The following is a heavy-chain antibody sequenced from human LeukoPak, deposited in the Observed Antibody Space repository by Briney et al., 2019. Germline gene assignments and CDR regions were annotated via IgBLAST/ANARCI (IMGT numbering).Heavy chain of an antibody. CDR3: ARQAREYYDFWSGPNYYGMDV. Sequence: PSETLSLTCTVSGGSISSYYWSWIRQPAGKGLEWIGRIYTSGSTYYNPSLKSRVTISVDTSKNQFSLKLSSVTAADTAVYYCARQAREYYDFWSGPNYYGMDVWGQGTTVTVSS. CDR2: IYTSGST. J-gene: IGHJ6*02. V-gene: IGHV4-4*07. CDR1: GGSISSYY. D-gene: IGHD3-3*01.